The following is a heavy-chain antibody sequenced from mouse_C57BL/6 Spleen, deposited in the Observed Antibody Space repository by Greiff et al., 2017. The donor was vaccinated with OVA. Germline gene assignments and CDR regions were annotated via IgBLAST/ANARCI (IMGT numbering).Heavy chain of an antibody. CDR1: GFTFSDYG. D-gene: IGHD2-5*01. J-gene: IGHJ4*01. V-gene: IGHV5-17*01. CDR2: ISRGSSTI. Sequence: EVKLMESGGGLVKPGGSLKLSCAASGFTFSDYGMHWVRQAPEKGLEWVAYISRGSSTIYYADTVKGRFTISRDNAKNTLFLQMTSLRSEDTAMYYGARDYSNYGYYAMDYWGQGTSVTVSS. CDR3: ARDYSNYGYYAMDY.